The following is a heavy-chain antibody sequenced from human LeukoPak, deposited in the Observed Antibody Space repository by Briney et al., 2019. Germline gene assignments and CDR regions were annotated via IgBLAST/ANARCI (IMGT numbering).Heavy chain of an antibody. V-gene: IGHV1-18*01. D-gene: IGHD1-26*01. J-gene: IGHJ3*02. CDR3: ARGSVGGAFDI. Sequence: GDSVKISCKAPGYTFTNYGIAWVRQAPGQGLEWMGWINTRSGDAQLAHSLQARVTMTTDTSASTASMELGSLGSDDTAVYYCARGSVGGAFDIWGQGTMVTVSS. CDR2: INTRSGDA. CDR1: GYTFTNYG.